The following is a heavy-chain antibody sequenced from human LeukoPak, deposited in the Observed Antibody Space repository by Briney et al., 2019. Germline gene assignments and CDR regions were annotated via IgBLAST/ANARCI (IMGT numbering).Heavy chain of an antibody. J-gene: IGHJ6*02. CDR1: GGSFSSSSYY. CDR2: IYYSGST. CDR3: ARGKTYYYDTSGYSDYYYGMDV. V-gene: IGHV4-39*01. Sequence: SETLSLTCTVSGGSFSSSSYYWGWIRQPPGKGLEWIGSIYYSGSTYYNPSLKSRVTISVDTSKNQFSLKLSSVTAADTAVYYCARGKTYYYDTSGYSDYYYGMDVRGQGTTVTVSS. D-gene: IGHD3-22*01.